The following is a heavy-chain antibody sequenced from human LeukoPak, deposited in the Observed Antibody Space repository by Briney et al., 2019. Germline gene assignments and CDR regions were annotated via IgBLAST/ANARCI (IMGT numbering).Heavy chain of an antibody. CDR2: IRKKGNSYTT. D-gene: IGHD5-12*01. CDR3: ARVGSGHDLDY. CDR1: GFTFSDHY. V-gene: IGHV3-72*01. J-gene: IGHJ4*02. Sequence: GGSLRLSCAASGFTFSDHYMDWVRQAPGKGLEWVGRIRKKGNSYTTEYAASVKGRFTISRDDSKNSLYLQMNSLKTEDTAVYYCARVGSGHDLDYWGQGTLVTVSS.